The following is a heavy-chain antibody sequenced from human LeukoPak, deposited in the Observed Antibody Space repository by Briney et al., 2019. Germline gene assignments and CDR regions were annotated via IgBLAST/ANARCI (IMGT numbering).Heavy chain of an antibody. J-gene: IGHJ4*02. V-gene: IGHV4-61*08. CDR2: IYYNGNT. CDR1: GGSVSSGDYY. Sequence: SETLSLTCTVSGGSVSSGDYYWSWIRQPPGKGLEWIGYIYYNGNTNYNASLESRVTISADTSKNQLSLKLSSVTAADTAVYYCARSYYGSGSYPQFDYWGQGTLVTVSS. D-gene: IGHD3-10*01. CDR3: ARSYYGSGSYPQFDY.